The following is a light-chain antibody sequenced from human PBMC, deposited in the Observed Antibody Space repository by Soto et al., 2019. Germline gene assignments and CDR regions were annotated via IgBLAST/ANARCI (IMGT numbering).Light chain of an antibody. CDR3: QQYAFSPQT. CDR2: GAS. CDR1: QSVTSNY. J-gene: IGKJ1*01. Sequence: EIVLTQSPGTLSLSPGERVTLSCRASQSVTSNYLAWHQQKPGQAPRLLIYGASSRATGIPDRFSGSGSGTDFTLTISRLEPEDFAVYYCQQYAFSPQTFGQGTKVEIK. V-gene: IGKV3-20*01.